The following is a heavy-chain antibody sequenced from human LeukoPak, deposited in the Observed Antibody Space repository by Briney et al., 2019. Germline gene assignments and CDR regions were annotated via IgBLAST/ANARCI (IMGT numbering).Heavy chain of an antibody. CDR3: ATQRYDILTGGGNYFDY. Sequence: GGSLRLSCAASGFTFSTYWMAWVRQAPGKGLEWVANIKQDGSERYYVDSVKGRFTISRDNSKSTLYLQMNSLRAEDTAVYYCATQRYDILTGGGNYFDYWGQGTLVTVSS. CDR2: IKQDGSER. D-gene: IGHD3-9*01. V-gene: IGHV3-7*01. J-gene: IGHJ4*02. CDR1: GFTFSTYW.